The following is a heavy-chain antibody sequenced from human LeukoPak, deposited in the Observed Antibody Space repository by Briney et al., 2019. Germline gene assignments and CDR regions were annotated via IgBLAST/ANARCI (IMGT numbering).Heavy chain of an antibody. CDR2: INHSGST. D-gene: IGHD3-22*01. J-gene: IGHJ4*02. V-gene: IGHV4-39*07. CDR1: GGSISSSSYY. CDR3: AREGPGYYYDSSGYYFIPYFDY. Sequence: SETLSLTCTVSGGSISSSSYYWGWIRQPPGKGLEWIGEINHSGSTNYNPSLKSRVTISVDTSKNQFSLKLSSVTAADTAVYYCAREGPGYYYDSSGYYFIPYFDYWGQGTLVTVSS.